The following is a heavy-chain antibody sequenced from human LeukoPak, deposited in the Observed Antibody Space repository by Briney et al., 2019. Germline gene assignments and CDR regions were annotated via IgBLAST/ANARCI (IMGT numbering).Heavy chain of an antibody. CDR2: IFPIFGTA. CDR3: ARTPPATVTTYPYYYYYCMDV. CDR1: GGTFSSYA. V-gene: IGHV1-69*05. D-gene: IGHD4-17*01. Sequence: SVKVSCKASGGTFSSYAICWARQAPGQGLEWMGRIFPIFGTANYAQKFQGRVTITTDESTSTAYMELSSLRSEDTAVYYCARTPPATVTTYPYYYYYCMDVWGKGTTVTVSS. J-gene: IGHJ6*03.